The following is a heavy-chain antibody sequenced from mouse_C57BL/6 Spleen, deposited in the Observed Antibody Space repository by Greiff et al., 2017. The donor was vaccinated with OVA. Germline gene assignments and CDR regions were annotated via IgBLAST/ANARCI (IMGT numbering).Heavy chain of an antibody. CDR2: IDPADGEP. V-gene: IGHV14-2*01. CDR1: GFNIKDYY. D-gene: IGHD2-4*01. CDR3: ALYDYEFAY. Sequence: VHVQQSGAELVKPGASVKLSCTASGFNIKDYYMHWVKQRTDQGLAWIGRIDPADGEPKSAPQFPGKATITADTSSNTAYLQLSSLTSEDTAVYYCALYDYEFAYWGQGTLVTVSA. J-gene: IGHJ3*01.